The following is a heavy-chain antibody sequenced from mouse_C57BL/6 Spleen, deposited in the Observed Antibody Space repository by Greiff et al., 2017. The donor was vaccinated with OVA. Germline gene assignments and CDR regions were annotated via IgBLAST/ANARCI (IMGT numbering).Heavy chain of an antibody. CDR3: ARNLIYYGNYNWYFDV. J-gene: IGHJ1*03. Sequence: VQLQQSGPGLVAPSQSLSITCTVSGFSLTSYAISWVRQPPGKGLEWLGVIWTGGGTNYNSALKSRLSISKDNSKSQVFLKMNSLQTDDTARYYCARNLIYYGNYNWYFDVWGTGTTVTVSS. CDR1: GFSLTSYA. D-gene: IGHD2-1*01. V-gene: IGHV2-9-1*01. CDR2: IWTGGGT.